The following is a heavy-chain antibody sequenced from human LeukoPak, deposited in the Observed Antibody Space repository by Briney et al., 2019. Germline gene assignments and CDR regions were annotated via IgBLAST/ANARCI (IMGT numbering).Heavy chain of an antibody. CDR2: ISSSSSYI. V-gene: IGHV3-21*01. CDR3: ARVGYDSSGYYSDY. D-gene: IGHD3-22*01. Sequence: GGSLRLSCAASGFTFSSYWMNWVRQAPGKGLECVSSISSSSSYIYYADSVKGRFTISRDNAKNSLYLQMNSLRAEDTAVYYCARVGYDSSGYYSDYWGQGTLVTVSS. J-gene: IGHJ4*02. CDR1: GFTFSSYW.